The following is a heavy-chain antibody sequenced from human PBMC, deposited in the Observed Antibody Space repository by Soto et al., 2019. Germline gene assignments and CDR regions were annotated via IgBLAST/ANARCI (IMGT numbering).Heavy chain of an antibody. J-gene: IGHJ3*02. D-gene: IGHD3-10*01. CDR1: GFTFSSYG. CDR3: AKDYSGSYYTAAFDI. CDR2: ISYDGSNK. V-gene: IGHV3-30*18. Sequence: GGSLRLSCAASGFTFSSYGMHWVRQAPGKGLEWVAVISYDGSNKYYADSVKGRFTISRDNSKNTLYLQMNSLRAEDTAVYYCAKDYSGSYYTAAFDIWGQGTMVTVSS.